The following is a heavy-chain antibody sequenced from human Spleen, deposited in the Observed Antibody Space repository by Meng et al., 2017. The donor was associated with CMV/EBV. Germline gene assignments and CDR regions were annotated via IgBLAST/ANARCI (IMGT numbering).Heavy chain of an antibody. CDR2: INHGGTS. CDR1: GYSISSGYY. D-gene: IGHD3-16*01. Sequence: SETLSLTCTVSGYSISSGYYWTWIRQPPGKGLEWMGEINHGGTSNYSPSLKSRVSISVDTSKNQFSLKLSSLTAADTAVYYCARRRGRDQRYYFYGMDVWGQGTTVTVSS. V-gene: IGHV4-38-2*02. J-gene: IGHJ6*02. CDR3: ARRRGRDQRYYFYGMDV.